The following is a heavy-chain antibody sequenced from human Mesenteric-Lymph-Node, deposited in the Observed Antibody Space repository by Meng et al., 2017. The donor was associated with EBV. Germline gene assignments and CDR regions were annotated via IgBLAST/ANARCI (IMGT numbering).Heavy chain of an antibody. J-gene: IGHJ4*02. Sequence: QVQLQQWGAGLLKPSETLSLTCAVYGGSFSGYYWSWIRQPPGKGLEWIGEINHSGSTNYNPSLKSRVTISVDTSKNQLSLKLSSVTAADTAVYYCARGEKGPIDYWGQGTLVTVSS. CDR2: INHSGST. V-gene: IGHV4-34*01. CDR3: ARGEKGPIDY. CDR1: GGSFSGYY.